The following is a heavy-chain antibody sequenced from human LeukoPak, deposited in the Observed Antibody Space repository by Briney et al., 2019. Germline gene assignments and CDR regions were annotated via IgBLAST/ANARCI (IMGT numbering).Heavy chain of an antibody. Sequence: GGSLGLSCAASGFTFSNYAVSWVRQAPGKGLDWVSVISGPGTSTSYGNSVKGRFTISRDNSKNTVFLQMNSLRAEDTAVYYCARGGWVSSAAFDVWGQGTMVTVSS. CDR2: ISGPGTST. J-gene: IGHJ3*01. CDR1: GFTFSNYA. CDR3: ARGGWVSSAAFDV. D-gene: IGHD5/OR15-5a*01. V-gene: IGHV3-23*01.